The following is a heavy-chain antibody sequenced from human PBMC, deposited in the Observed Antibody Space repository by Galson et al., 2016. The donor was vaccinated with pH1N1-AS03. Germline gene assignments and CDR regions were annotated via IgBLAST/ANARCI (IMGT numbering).Heavy chain of an antibody. CDR1: GFSLDLYA. Sequence: SLRLSCAVSGFSLDLYAMQWVRQIPGKGLEWVSGFSLDSDWIGYADSVKGRFTVSRDKDKNSLYLEMSNLRTEDTALYYCTKDLVPGGADVWGQGTTVTVSS. CDR3: TKDLVPGGADV. D-gene: IGHD3-16*01. J-gene: IGHJ6*02. V-gene: IGHV3-9*01. CDR2: FSLDSDWI.